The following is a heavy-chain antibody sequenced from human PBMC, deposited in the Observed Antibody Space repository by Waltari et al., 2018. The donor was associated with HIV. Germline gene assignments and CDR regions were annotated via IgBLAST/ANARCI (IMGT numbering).Heavy chain of an antibody. J-gene: IGHJ4*02. CDR3: AALFRRLHLEYYFDS. D-gene: IGHD3-16*01. CDR1: GASIHNNNYY. V-gene: IGHV4-39*01. Sequence: QVHLHESVPGLVKPSETLSLTCSVSGASIHNNNYYWGWTRQPPGEGLEWVGSLYYTERTYSSPSHKDRVSRSVETSKNQFSLKLSSVTAADTAVYYCAALFRRLHLEYYFDSWGQGTLGTVSS. CDR2: LYYTERT.